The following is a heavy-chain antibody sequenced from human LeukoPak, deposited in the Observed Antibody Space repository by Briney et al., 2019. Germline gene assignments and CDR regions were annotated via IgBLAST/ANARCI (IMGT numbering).Heavy chain of an antibody. CDR3: ARQLADIVVVPANWFDP. CDR1: GYSFTSYW. D-gene: IGHD2-2*01. J-gene: IGHJ5*02. Sequence: GESLKISCKGSGYSFTSYWIGWVRQMPGKGLEWMGIIYPCDSDTRYSPAFQGQVTISADKAIITAYLQWSSLKASDTAMYYCARQLADIVVVPANWFDPWGQGNLVTVTS. V-gene: IGHV5-51*01. CDR2: IYPCDSDT.